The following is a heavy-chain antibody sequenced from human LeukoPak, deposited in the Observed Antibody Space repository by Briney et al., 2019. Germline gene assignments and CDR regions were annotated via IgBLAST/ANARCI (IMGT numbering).Heavy chain of an antibody. V-gene: IGHV3-11*01. CDR1: GFTFSDYY. CDR2: ISSTGSTM. CDR3: ARDRFWSGYYNFFDY. D-gene: IGHD3-3*01. Sequence: GGSLRLSCAASGFTFSDYYMSWIRQAPGKGLEWVSYISSTGSTMYYADSVKGRFTISRDNARNLLYLQINSLSAEDTAVYYCARDRFWSGYYNFFDYWGQGTLVTVSS. J-gene: IGHJ4*02.